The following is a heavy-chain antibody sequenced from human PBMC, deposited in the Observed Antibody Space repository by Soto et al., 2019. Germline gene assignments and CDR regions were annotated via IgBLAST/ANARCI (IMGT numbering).Heavy chain of an antibody. CDR3: ARELSLDSSSSPTFDY. V-gene: IGHV1-69*12. CDR1: GGTFSSYA. J-gene: IGHJ4*02. D-gene: IGHD6-13*01. Sequence: QVQLVQSGAEVKKPGSSVKVSCKASGGTFSSYAISWVRQAPGQGLEWMGGIIPIFGTANYAQKFQGRVTITADESTSTDYMELSSLRSEDTAVYYCARELSLDSSSSPTFDYWGQGTLVTVSS. CDR2: IIPIFGTA.